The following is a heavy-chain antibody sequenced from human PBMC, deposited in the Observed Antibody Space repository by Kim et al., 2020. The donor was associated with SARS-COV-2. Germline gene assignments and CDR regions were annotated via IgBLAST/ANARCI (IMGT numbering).Heavy chain of an antibody. Sequence: SETLSLTCTVYGGSISSGGYYWSWIRQHPGKGLEWIGYIYYSGSTYNNPSLKSRVTISVDTSKNQFSLKLSSVTAADTAVYYCARAAITMIVVVNAFDIWGQGTMVTVSS. J-gene: IGHJ3*02. V-gene: IGHV4-31*03. CDR1: GGSISSGGYY. CDR2: IYYSGST. D-gene: IGHD3-22*01. CDR3: ARAAITMIVVVNAFDI.